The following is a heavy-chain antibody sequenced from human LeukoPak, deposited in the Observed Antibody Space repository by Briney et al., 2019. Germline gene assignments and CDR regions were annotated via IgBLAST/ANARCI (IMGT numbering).Heavy chain of an antibody. D-gene: IGHD1-26*01. Sequence: ASVKVSCKASGYTFIGYGISWVRPAPGQGLEWMGWISAYNGNTNYAQKFQGRVTMTTDTSTSTAYMELRSLRSDDTAVYYCARGEVGGSYGIAFDYWGQGTLVTVSS. J-gene: IGHJ4*02. CDR3: ARGEVGGSYGIAFDY. CDR2: ISAYNGNT. CDR1: GYTFIGYG. V-gene: IGHV1-18*01.